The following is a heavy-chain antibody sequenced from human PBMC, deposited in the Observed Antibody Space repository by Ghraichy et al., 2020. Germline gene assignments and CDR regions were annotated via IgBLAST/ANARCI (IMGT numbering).Heavy chain of an antibody. D-gene: IGHD5-24*01. CDR2: IFSNDEK. CDR3: ARIPLLEDGYNDISFDY. V-gene: IGHV2-26*01. CDR1: GFSLSNARMG. J-gene: IGHJ4*02. Sequence: SGPTLVKPTETLTLTCTVSGFSLSNARMGVTWIRQPPGKALEWLAHIFSNDEKSYSTSLKSRLTISKDTSKSQVVLTMTNMDPVDTATYYCARIPLLEDGYNDISFDYWGQGTLVTVSS.